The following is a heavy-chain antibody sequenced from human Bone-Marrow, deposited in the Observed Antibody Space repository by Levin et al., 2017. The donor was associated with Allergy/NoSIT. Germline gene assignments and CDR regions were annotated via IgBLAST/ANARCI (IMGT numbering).Heavy chain of an antibody. V-gene: IGHV3-48*03. CDR1: GFTFSTYE. Sequence: GESLKISCVAAGFTFSTYEMNWVRQAPGKGLEWVSYISSTGRTKYYADSVKGRFTISRDNAENSLHLQMSSLRVEDTGIYYCTSISGSPDYWGQGTLVTVSS. CDR2: ISSTGRTK. D-gene: IGHD1-26*01. CDR3: TSISGSPDY. J-gene: IGHJ4*02.